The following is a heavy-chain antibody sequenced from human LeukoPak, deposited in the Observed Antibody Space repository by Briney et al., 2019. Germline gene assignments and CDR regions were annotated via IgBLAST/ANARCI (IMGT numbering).Heavy chain of an antibody. Sequence: GGSLRLSCAASGFIFSDYYIGWIRQAPGKGLEWVSYITSSGSGSVTYYADSVKGRFTISRDNAKNSLYLQMDSLRAEDTAVYYCAKDQDGVEVVLLQDAFDIWGQGTMVTVSS. J-gene: IGHJ3*02. CDR2: ITSSGSGSVT. D-gene: IGHD2-2*01. CDR1: GFIFSDYY. CDR3: AKDQDGVEVVLLQDAFDI. V-gene: IGHV3-11*04.